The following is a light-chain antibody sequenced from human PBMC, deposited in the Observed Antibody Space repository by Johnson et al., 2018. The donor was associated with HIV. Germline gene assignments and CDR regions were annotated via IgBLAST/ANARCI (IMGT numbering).Light chain of an antibody. V-gene: IGLV1-51*01. CDR1: DSNIGNNY. CDR2: DNN. CDR3: ETWGTGLSAGGV. J-gene: IGLJ1*01. Sequence: QSVLTQPPSVSAAPGQKVTISCFGSDSNIGNNYVSWYQQLPGTAPKLLIYDNNKRPSGIPDRFSGSKSGTSATLGITGLQTGDEADYYCETWGTGLSAGGVFGTGTKVT.